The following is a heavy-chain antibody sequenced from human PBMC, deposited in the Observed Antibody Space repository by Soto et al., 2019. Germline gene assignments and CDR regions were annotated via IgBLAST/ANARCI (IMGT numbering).Heavy chain of an antibody. CDR3: AKDRGGVAQTFFDY. D-gene: IGHD3-16*01. CDR2: ISGSGGST. CDR1: GFTFSSYA. J-gene: IGHJ4*02. Sequence: EVQLLESGGGLVQPGGSLRLSCAASGFTFSSYAMRWVRQAPGKGLEWVSAISGSGGSTYYADSVKGRFTISRDNSKNTLSLERKRLRAEDRAVYYCAKDRGGVAQTFFDYWGQGTLVTVSS. V-gene: IGHV3-23*01.